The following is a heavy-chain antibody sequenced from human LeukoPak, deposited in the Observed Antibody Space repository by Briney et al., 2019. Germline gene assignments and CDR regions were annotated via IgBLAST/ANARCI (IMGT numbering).Heavy chain of an antibody. Sequence: PSETLSLTCAVSGYSISSGYYWGWIRQPPGKGLEWIGSIYHSGSTNYNPSLKSRVTMSVDTSKNQFSLKLSSVTAADTAVYYCAREDSSGYYEPFDYWGQGTLVTVSS. CDR3: AREDSSGYYEPFDY. CDR2: IYHSGST. V-gene: IGHV4-38-2*01. CDR1: GYSISSGYY. D-gene: IGHD3-22*01. J-gene: IGHJ4*02.